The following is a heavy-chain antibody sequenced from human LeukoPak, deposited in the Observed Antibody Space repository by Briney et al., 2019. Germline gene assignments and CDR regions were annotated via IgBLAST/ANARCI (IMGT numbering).Heavy chain of an antibody. V-gene: IGHV4-39*07. CDR3: ARVVSRYNWFDP. J-gene: IGHJ5*02. D-gene: IGHD2/OR15-2a*01. CDR2: IYYSGST. Sequence: SETPALTCTVSGGSISSSSYYWGWIRQPPGKGLEWIGSIYYSGSTYYNPSLKSRVTISVDTSKNQFSLKLSSVTAADTAVYYCARVVSRYNWFDPWGQGTLVTVSS. CDR1: GGSISSSSYY.